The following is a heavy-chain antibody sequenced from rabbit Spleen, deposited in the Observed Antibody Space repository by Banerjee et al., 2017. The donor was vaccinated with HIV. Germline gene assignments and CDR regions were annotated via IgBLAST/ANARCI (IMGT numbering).Heavy chain of an antibody. CDR1: GFSFSSSYW. D-gene: IGHD1-1*01. Sequence: QEQLEESGGDLVKPEGSLTLTCTASGFSFSSSYWICWVRQAPGKGLECIACIYGGSSGSTYYASWAKGRFTISKTSSTTVTLQMTSLTAADTATYFCARDLTGVIGWNFNLWGQGTLVTVS. J-gene: IGHJ4*01. CDR3: ARDLTGVIGWNFNL. V-gene: IGHV1S45*01. CDR2: IYGGSSGST.